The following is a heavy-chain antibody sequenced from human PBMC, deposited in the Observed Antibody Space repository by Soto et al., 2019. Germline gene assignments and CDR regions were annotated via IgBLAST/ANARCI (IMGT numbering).Heavy chain of an antibody. D-gene: IGHD3-3*01. CDR1: GGSISSGGYY. Sequence: SETLSLTCTVSGGSISSGGYYWSWIRQHPGKGLEWIGYIYYSGSTYYNPSLKSRVTISVDTSKNQFSLKLSSVTAADTAVYYCARDTSGYYDFWSGYFPWGWFDPWGQGTLVTVSS. J-gene: IGHJ5*02. CDR3: ARDTSGYYDFWSGYFPWGWFDP. V-gene: IGHV4-31*03. CDR2: IYYSGST.